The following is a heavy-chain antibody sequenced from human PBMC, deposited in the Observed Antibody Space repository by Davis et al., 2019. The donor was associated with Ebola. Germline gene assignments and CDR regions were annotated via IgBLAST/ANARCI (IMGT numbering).Heavy chain of an antibody. Sequence: PSETLSLTCTRSGASISSYYWSWIRQPAGKAVEWIGRVYASGSTNYNPSLKSRVTMSVDTSKNQFSLKLSSVTAADTAMYYCAERGGSVWGQGTLVTVSS. CDR3: AERGGSV. D-gene: IGHD3-16*01. CDR1: GASISSYY. CDR2: VYASGST. J-gene: IGHJ4*02. V-gene: IGHV4-4*07.